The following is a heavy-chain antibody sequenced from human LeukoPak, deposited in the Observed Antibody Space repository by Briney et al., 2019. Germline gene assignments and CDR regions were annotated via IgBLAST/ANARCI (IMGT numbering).Heavy chain of an antibody. V-gene: IGHV4-34*01. CDR3: ARVSALLVAADY. D-gene: IGHD5-12*01. CDR1: GGSFSGYY. Sequence: PSETLSLICAVYGGSFSGYYWSWIRQPPGKGLEWIGEINHSGSTNYNPSLKSRVTISVDTSKNQFSLKLSSVTAADTAVYYCARVSALLVAADYWGQGTLVTVSS. CDR2: INHSGST. J-gene: IGHJ4*02.